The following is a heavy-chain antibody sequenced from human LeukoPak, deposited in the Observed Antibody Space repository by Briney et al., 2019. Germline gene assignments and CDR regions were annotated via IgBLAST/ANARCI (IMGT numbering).Heavy chain of an antibody. CDR1: GGSISSSDYY. V-gene: IGHV4-39*01. Sequence: SETLSLTCTLSGGSISSSDYYCGWIRQPPGERLEWIGTIYYNGNTYYNPSLQSRVIISVDTSKNQFPLKLTSVTAPDTAVYYCARTVGTHRFDYWGQGILVTVSS. D-gene: IGHD4-23*01. J-gene: IGHJ4*02. CDR3: ARTVGTHRFDY. CDR2: IYYNGNT.